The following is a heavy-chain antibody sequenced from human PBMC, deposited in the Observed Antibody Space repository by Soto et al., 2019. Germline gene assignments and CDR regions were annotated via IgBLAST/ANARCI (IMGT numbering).Heavy chain of an antibody. D-gene: IGHD2-15*01. CDR2: ISYDGSNK. J-gene: IGHJ4*02. V-gene: IGHV3-30-3*01. Sequence: QVQLVESGGGVVQPGGSLRLSCAASGFTFSSYAMHWVRQAPGKGLEWVAVISYDGSNKYYADSVKGRFTISRDNSKNTLYLQMNSLRAEDTAVYYCARAVAGGPFDYWGQGTLVTVSS. CDR3: ARAVAGGPFDY. CDR1: GFTFSSYA.